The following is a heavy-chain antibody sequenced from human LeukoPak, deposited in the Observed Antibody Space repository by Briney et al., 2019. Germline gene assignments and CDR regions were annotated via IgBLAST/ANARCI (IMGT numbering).Heavy chain of an antibody. CDR3: SRQIRATTDYFDY. V-gene: IGHV3-49*04. CDR2: IRSETYGGTS. J-gene: IGHJ4*02. CDR1: GFTFGDYA. D-gene: IGHD5-12*01. Sequence: GGSLRLSCTASGFTFGDYAMNWVRQAPGKGLEWVGFIRSETYGGTSAYAASVKGRFTISRDDSKNIAYLQMNSLKTEDTAVYYCSRQIRATTDYFDYWGQGTLVTVSS.